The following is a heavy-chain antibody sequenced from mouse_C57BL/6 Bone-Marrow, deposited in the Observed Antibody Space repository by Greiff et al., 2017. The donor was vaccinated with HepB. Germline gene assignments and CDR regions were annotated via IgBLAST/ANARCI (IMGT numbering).Heavy chain of an antibody. J-gene: IGHJ3*01. V-gene: IGHV1-53*01. D-gene: IGHD6-1*01. CDR2: INPSNGGT. Sequence: QVQLQQPGTELVKPGASVKLSCTASGFTFTSYWMHWVKQRPGQGLEWIGNINPSNGGTNYDEKFKSKATLTVDKSSSTAYMQLSSLTSEDSAVYYCARPLFCVAWFAYWGQGTLVTVSA. CDR1: GFTFTSYW. CDR3: ARPLFCVAWFAY.